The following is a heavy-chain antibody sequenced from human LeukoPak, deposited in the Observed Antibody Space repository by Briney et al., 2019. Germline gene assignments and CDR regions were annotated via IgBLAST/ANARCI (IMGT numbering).Heavy chain of an antibody. J-gene: IGHJ6*02. V-gene: IGHV3-7*01. D-gene: IGHD3-3*01. CDR3: AREEYKTDFWSGSSYYGMDV. CDR2: IKQDGSTK. CDR1: GFTFSNYW. Sequence: GGSLRLSCAASGFTFSNYWMSWVRQAPGKGLEWVANIKQDGSTKYYVDSVKGRFTISRDNAKNSLYLQMSSLRAEDTAVYHCAREEYKTDFWSGSSYYGMDVWGHGTTVTVSS.